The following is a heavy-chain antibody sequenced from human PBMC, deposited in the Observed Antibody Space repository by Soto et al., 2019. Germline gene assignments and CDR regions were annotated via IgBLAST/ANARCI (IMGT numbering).Heavy chain of an antibody. J-gene: IGHJ6*01. CDR3: GRGPSPREPAGGTNYYYAMDV. D-gene: IGHD6-13*01. CDR1: GYDFTAYD. V-gene: IGHV1-8*02. Sequence: ASVKVSCKASGYDFTAYDINWVRQASGQGLEWMGWMNPINGATGSARRFQGRVSMTRNTATGTAYLELNSLTSDDSAVYYCGRGPSPREPAGGTNYYYAMDVWG. CDR2: MNPINGAT.